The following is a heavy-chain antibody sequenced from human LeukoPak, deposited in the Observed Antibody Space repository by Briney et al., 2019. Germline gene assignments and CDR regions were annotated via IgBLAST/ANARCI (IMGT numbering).Heavy chain of an antibody. V-gene: IGHV3-23*01. Sequence: PGGSMTLSCAASVFLFSSYSMGWVRQAPWKGLEWVSAISDSGGSTYYADSVKGRFTISRDNSKNTLYLQMNSLRAEDTAVYYCAKDSGHLDLWGQGTLVTVSS. J-gene: IGHJ5*02. D-gene: IGHD3-22*01. CDR3: AKDSGHLDL. CDR1: VFLFSSYS. CDR2: ISDSGGST.